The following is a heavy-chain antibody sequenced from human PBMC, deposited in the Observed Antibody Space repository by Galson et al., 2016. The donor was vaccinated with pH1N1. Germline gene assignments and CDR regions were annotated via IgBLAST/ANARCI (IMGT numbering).Heavy chain of an antibody. V-gene: IGHV4-38-2*01. CDR3: ARRYSSCWPGGDDAFDI. J-gene: IGHJ3*02. Sequence: SETLSLTCGVSGYSITRGYYWGWIRQPPGKGLEWIGTIHHTGNTDYNPSLKNRLTISLDTSKNQFSLKLISVTAADTAMYYCARRYSSCWPGGDDAFDIWGQGTMVTVSS. CDR2: IHHTGNT. D-gene: IGHD6-19*01. CDR1: GYSITRGYY.